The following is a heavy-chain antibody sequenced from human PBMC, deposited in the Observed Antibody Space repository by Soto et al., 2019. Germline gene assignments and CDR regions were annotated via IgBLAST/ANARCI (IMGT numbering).Heavy chain of an antibody. V-gene: IGHV3-23*01. CDR3: AKDQIVLLWFGELLGSIDY. D-gene: IGHD3-10*01. J-gene: IGHJ4*02. Sequence: GGSLRLSCAASGFTFSSYAMSWVRQAPGKGLEWVSAISGSGGSTYYADSVKGRFTISRDNSKNTLYLQMNSLRAEDTAVYYCAKDQIVLLWFGELLGSIDYWGQGTLVTVSS. CDR2: ISGSGGST. CDR1: GFTFSSYA.